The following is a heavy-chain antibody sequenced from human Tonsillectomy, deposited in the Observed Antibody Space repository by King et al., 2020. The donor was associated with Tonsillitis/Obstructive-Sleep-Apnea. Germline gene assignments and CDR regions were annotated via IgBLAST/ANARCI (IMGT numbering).Heavy chain of an antibody. Sequence: QLQESGPGLVKPSETLSLTCTVSGGPISSGSYYWGWIRQPPGKGLEWIGSIYYSGSTYHNPSLKSRVTISVDTSKNQFSLKLSSVTAADTAVYYCARQIDFELHLPAYYYYYGMDVWGQGTTVIVSS. D-gene: IGHD3-3*01. CDR1: GGPISSGSYY. CDR3: ARQIDFELHLPAYYYYYGMDV. V-gene: IGHV4-39*01. J-gene: IGHJ6*02. CDR2: IYYSGST.